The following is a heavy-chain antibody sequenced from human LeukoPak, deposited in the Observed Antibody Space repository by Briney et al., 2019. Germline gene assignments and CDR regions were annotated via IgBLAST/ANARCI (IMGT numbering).Heavy chain of an antibody. Sequence: GESLKISCKGSGYSFTSYWVGWVRQMPGEGLEWMGVIYPGDSDSRYSPSFQGQVTISADKSISTAYLQWSSLKASDTAMYYCVRLNSGGFDYWGQGTLVTVSS. CDR3: VRLNSGGFDY. J-gene: IGHJ4*02. D-gene: IGHD3-10*01. V-gene: IGHV5-51*01. CDR2: IYPGDSDS. CDR1: GYSFTSYW.